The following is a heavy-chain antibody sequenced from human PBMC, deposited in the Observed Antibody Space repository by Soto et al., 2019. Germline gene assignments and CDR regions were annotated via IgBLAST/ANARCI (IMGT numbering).Heavy chain of an antibody. V-gene: IGHV1-18*04. D-gene: IGHD2-15*01. CDR1: GYPFSSYG. CDR2: TSAFYGNS. Sequence: QVRLVQSAAEVKKPGASVTVSCKASGYPFSSYGITWVRQAPVQGLEWMGWTSAFYGNSTYSEKFQGRVTMTLDTSTNTAYMDLTSLKSDDTAVYYCARLVVAGSPLDYWGLGTLVTVSS. J-gene: IGHJ4*02. CDR3: ARLVVAGSPLDY.